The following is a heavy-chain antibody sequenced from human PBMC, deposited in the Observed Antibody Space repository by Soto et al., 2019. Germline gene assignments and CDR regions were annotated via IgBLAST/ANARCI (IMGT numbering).Heavy chain of an antibody. CDR2: ISYDGSNK. J-gene: IGHJ6*02. V-gene: IGHV3-30*18. Sequence: PGGSLRLSCAASGFTFSSYGMHWVRQAPGKGLEWVAVISYDGSNKYYADSVKGRFTISRDNSKNTLYLQMNSLRAEDTAVYYCAKDLQGATFYYYGMDVWGQGTTVTVS. CDR1: GFTFSSYG. D-gene: IGHD1-26*01. CDR3: AKDLQGATFYYYGMDV.